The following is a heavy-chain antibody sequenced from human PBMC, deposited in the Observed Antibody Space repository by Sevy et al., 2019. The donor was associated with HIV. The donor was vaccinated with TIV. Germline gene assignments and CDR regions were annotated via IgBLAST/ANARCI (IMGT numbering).Heavy chain of an antibody. J-gene: IGHJ4*02. V-gene: IGHV4-59*01. Sequence: SETLSLTCTVSGGSISSYYWSWIRQPPGKGLEWIGYIYYSGSTNYNPSLRSRVTISVDTSKNQFSLKLSSVTAADTAVYYCTKGDTAMVTWGQGTLVTVSS. D-gene: IGHD5-18*01. CDR1: GGSISSYY. CDR3: TKGDTAMVT. CDR2: IYYSGST.